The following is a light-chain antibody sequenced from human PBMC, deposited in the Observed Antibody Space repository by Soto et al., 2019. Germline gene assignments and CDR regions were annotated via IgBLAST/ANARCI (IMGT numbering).Light chain of an antibody. V-gene: IGKV3-11*01. CDR3: QQRSNWTVT. Sequence: EIVLTQSPATLSLSPGERATLSCRASQSVSSYLAWYQQKPGQAPRLLIYDASNRATGIPARFSGSGSGTDFTLTMSSLEPEDFAVYYCQQRSNWTVTFGPGTKVDIK. CDR2: DAS. CDR1: QSVSSY. J-gene: IGKJ3*01.